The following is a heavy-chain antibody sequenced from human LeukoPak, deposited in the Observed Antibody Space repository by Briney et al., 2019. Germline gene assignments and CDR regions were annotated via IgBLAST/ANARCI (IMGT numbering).Heavy chain of an antibody. J-gene: IGHJ4*02. CDR1: GYTFTSYY. D-gene: IGHD6-19*01. CDR2: INPSGDST. CDR3: ARGGVGGGTAVAADY. Sequence: GASVKVSCKAFGYTFTSYYMHWVRQAPGQGLEWMGIINPSGDSTSYAQKFQGRVTMTRHTSTSTVYMELSSLRSEDTAVYYCARGGVGGGTAVAADYWGQGTLVTVSS. V-gene: IGHV1-46*03.